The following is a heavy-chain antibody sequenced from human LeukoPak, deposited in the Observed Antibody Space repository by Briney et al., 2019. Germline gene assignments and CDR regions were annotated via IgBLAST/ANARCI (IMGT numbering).Heavy chain of an antibody. V-gene: IGHV4-34*01. Sequence: SETLSLTCAVYGGSFSGYYWSWIRQPPGKGLEWIGEINHSGSTNYNPSLKSRVTISVDTSKNQFSLKLSSVTAADTAVYYCAREGSYGGESDYWGQGTLVTVSS. CDR2: INHSGST. J-gene: IGHJ4*02. D-gene: IGHD3-16*01. CDR1: GGSFSGYY. CDR3: AREGSYGGESDY.